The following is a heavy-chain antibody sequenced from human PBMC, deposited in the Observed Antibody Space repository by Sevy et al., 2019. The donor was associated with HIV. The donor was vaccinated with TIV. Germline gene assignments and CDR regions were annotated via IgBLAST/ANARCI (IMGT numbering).Heavy chain of an antibody. CDR3: ARGTSGYDFGDYYYYMDV. J-gene: IGHJ6*03. V-gene: IGHV1-69*13. Sequence: ASVKVSCKTSGGTLSRYAINWVRQAPGQGLEWMGGIVPVFVTPNYAQKFQGRVNITADESTNTAYMELTSLRSEDTAVYYCARGTSGYDFGDYYYYMDVWGKGTTVTVSS. D-gene: IGHD5-12*01. CDR1: GGTLSRYA. CDR2: IVPVFVTP.